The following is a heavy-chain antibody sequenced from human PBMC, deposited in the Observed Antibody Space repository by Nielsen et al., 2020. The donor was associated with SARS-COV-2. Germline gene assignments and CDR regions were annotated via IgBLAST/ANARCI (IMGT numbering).Heavy chain of an antibody. CDR2: INWNGGST. CDR3: ASEDYYGSGSFNY. D-gene: IGHD3-10*01. V-gene: IGHV3-20*04. J-gene: IGHJ4*02. Sequence: GESLKISCAASGFTFDDYGMSWVRQAPGKGLEWVSGINWNGGSTGYADSVKGRFTISRDNAKNSLYLQMNSLRAEDTALYYCASEDYYGSGSFNYWGQGTLVTVSS. CDR1: GFTFDDYG.